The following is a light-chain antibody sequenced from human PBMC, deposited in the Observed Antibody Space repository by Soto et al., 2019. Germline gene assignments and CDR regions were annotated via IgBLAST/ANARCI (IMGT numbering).Light chain of an antibody. CDR2: AAS. V-gene: IGKV3-15*01. CDR3: HQYNYWPTET. J-gene: IGKJ1*01. Sequence: EMVLTQSPATLSVSLGETATLSCRTSQTFSRNLAWYQHKPGQPPRLLIYAASTRVTGIPARFSGSRSGSELTLTISSVQSEDCAVYYCHQYNYWPTETFGQGTKVEIK. CDR1: QTFSRN.